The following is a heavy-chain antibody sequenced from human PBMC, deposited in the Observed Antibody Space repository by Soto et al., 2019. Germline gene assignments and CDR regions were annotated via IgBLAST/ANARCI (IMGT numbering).Heavy chain of an antibody. D-gene: IGHD1-26*01. J-gene: IGHJ3*02. Sequence: QVQLVESGGGLVKPGGSLRLSCAASGFTFSDYYMTWIRQAPGKGLEWVSYISSGGSTVYYADSVKGRFTISRDNAKNSLYLQMNTLRAEDTAVYYGARVRDFLKNSANYDDAFDMWGQGTMVTVSS. CDR1: GFTFSDYY. CDR2: ISSGGSTV. CDR3: ARVRDFLKNSANYDDAFDM. V-gene: IGHV3-11*01.